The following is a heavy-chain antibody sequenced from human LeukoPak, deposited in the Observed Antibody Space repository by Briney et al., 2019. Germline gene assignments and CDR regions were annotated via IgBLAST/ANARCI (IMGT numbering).Heavy chain of an antibody. V-gene: IGHV3-23*01. J-gene: IGHJ4*02. CDR1: GITFSSYA. CDR3: AKEHGYYDFWSGFDY. D-gene: IGHD3-3*01. Sequence: PGGSLRLSCAAPGITFSSYAMHGVRQAPGKGLEWVSAISGSGGSTYYADSVKGRFSISRDNSNNTLYLQMNRLRAEDTAVYYCAKEHGYYDFWSGFDYWGQRTLVTFSS. CDR2: ISGSGGST.